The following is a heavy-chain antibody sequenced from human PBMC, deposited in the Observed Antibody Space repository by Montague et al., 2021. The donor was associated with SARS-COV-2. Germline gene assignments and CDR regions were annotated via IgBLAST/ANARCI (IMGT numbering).Heavy chain of an antibody. J-gene: IGHJ3*02. CDR3: ARYEAVADAFDI. Sequence: SETRSLTCSVSGASISSHYWSWIRQSPGKGLEWIGYIYYSGTTIXXPSLESRVTISVDTSSNVFSLKLRSVTAADTAIYYCARYEAVADAFDIWGQGTVVTVS. D-gene: IGHD6-19*01. CDR2: IYYSGTT. V-gene: IGHV4-59*11. CDR1: GASISSHY.